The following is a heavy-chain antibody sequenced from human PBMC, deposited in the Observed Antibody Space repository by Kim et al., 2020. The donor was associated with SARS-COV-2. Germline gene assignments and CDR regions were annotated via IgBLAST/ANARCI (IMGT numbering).Heavy chain of an antibody. CDR2: SDYI. V-gene: IGHV3-21*01. J-gene: IGHJ4*02. D-gene: IGHD3-22*01. CDR3: ASGSSSVFY. Sequence: SDYIYYADSVKGRFTISRDNPKNSLFLQMNSLGAEDTAVYFCASGSSSVFYWGQGTLVTVSS.